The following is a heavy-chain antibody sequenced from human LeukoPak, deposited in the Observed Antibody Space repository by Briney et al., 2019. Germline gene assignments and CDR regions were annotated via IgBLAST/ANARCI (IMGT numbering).Heavy chain of an antibody. CDR2: IIPIFGTA. D-gene: IGHD3-22*01. CDR3: ARTQTRYYYDSSGYYFDY. Sequence: GASVKVSCKASGGTFSSYAISWVRQAPGQGLEWMGGIIPIFGTANYAQKFQGRVTITADESTSTAYMELSSLRSEDTAVYYCARTQTRYYYDSSGYYFDYWGQGTLVTVSS. V-gene: IGHV1-69*13. CDR1: GGTFSSYA. J-gene: IGHJ4*02.